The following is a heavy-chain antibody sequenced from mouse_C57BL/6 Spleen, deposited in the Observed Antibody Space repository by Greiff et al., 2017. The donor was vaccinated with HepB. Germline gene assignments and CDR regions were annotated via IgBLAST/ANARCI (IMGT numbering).Heavy chain of an antibody. CDR1: GYTFTDYE. Sequence: QVQLQQSGAELVRPGASVTLSCKASGYTFTDYEMHWVKQTPVHGLEWIGAIDPETGGTAYNQKFKGKAILTADKSSSTAYMELRSLTSEDSAVYYCTRYPHGREAYWGQGTLVTVSA. CDR2: IDPETGGT. J-gene: IGHJ3*01. CDR3: TRYPHGREAY. D-gene: IGHD1-1*01. V-gene: IGHV1-15*01.